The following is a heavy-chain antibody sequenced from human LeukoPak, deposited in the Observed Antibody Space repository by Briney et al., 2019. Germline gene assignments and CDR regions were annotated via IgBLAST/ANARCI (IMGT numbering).Heavy chain of an antibody. CDR3: WRAADH. CDR1: GGSIRGGGYY. J-gene: IGHJ4*02. CDR2: LYSNGNT. Sequence: SETLSLTCSFSGGSIRGGGYYWGWVRQPPGKGLEWIASLYSNGNTFYNPSLKSRVTISEESSRSQFSLKLRTVTAADTAVYFCWRAADHWGQGILVTVSS. V-gene: IGHV4-39*01.